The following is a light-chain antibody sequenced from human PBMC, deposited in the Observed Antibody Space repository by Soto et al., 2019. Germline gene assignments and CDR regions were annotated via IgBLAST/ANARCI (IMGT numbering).Light chain of an antibody. CDR1: ESINRY. J-gene: IGKJ1*01. CDR2: GVS. CDR3: QQYYISWS. V-gene: IGKV3D-15*01. Sequence: EVVLTQSPTTLSLSLWVSANLSCRASESINRYLAWYQQSPGQAPRLLIYGVSNRATGIPPRFSGSGSGTDFTLTISSLQPEDFATYSCQQYYISWSFGQGTKVDIK.